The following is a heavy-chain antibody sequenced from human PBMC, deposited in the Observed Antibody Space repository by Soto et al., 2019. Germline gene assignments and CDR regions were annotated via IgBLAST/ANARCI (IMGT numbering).Heavy chain of an antibody. D-gene: IGHD3-10*01. V-gene: IGHV1-18*01. Sequence: QVQLVQSGAEVKKPGASVKVSCKASGYTFTSYGISWVRQAPGQGLEWMGWISAYNGNTNYAQKLQGRVTMTTDTSTGTAYMELRSLGSDETAVYYLARKRLLWFGESENPNWFDPWGQGTRVPLSP. CDR1: GYTFTSYG. CDR2: ISAYNGNT. J-gene: IGHJ5*02. CDR3: ARKRLLWFGESENPNWFDP.